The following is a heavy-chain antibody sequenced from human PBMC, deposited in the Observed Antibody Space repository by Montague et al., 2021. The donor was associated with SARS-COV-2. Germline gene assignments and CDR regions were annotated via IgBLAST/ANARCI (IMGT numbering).Heavy chain of an antibody. CDR3: ARYGSYIEN. CDR2: IYYDGST. J-gene: IGHJ4*02. V-gene: IGHV4-59*03. D-gene: IGHD1-26*01. CDR1: GGSIRSYY. Sequence: SETLSLTCTVSGGSIRSYYWSWIRQTPGKGLEWIGYIYYDGSTNYNPSLKSRVTMSVDTSKNQFSLRLSSVTAADTAVYYCARYGSYIENWGQGTLVTVSS.